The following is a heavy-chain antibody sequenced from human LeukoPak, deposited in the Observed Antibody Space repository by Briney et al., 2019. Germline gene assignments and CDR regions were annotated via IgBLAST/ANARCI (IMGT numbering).Heavy chain of an antibody. CDR1: GXSITSHSW. CDR3: ASHVTVLGTRGFDF. J-gene: IGHJ4*02. Sequence: SRTLSLTCAVSGXSITSHSWWSGVRQPPGKGLEWIGEVHHGGASNYDPSLESRVTISVDKSKNRFSLNLRSVTAADTATYYCASHVTVLGTRGFDFWGRGTLVTVS. V-gene: IGHV4-4*02. D-gene: IGHD6-19*01. CDR2: VHHGGAS.